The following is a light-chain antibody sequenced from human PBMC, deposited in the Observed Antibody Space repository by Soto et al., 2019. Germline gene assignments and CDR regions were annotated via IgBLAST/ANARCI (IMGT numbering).Light chain of an antibody. CDR2: EVS. J-gene: IGLJ3*02. CDR1: RDDVGGYNY. V-gene: IGLV2-14*01. Sequence: QSALTQPASVSGSPGQSVTISCTGTRDDVGGYNYVSWYQQYPGKAPKLMIYEVSYRPSGVSNRFSGSRSGHTASLSISGLQAEDEADYYCSAYTNIGTLVFGAGTKVTV. CDR3: SAYTNIGTLV.